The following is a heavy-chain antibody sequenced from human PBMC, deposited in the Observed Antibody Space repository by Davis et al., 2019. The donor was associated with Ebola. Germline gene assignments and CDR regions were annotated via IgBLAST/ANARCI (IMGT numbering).Heavy chain of an antibody. CDR3: TTLSITMVRGVIHRDY. Sequence: PGRSLRPSCAASGFTFSDSAMHWVRQASGKGLEWVGRIRSKANSYATAYAASVKGRFTIPRDDSKTTAFLQMNSLKTEDTAVYYCTTLSITMVRGVIHRDYWGQGTLVTVSS. CDR2: IRSKANSYAT. D-gene: IGHD3-10*01. V-gene: IGHV3-73*01. J-gene: IGHJ4*02. CDR1: GFTFSDSA.